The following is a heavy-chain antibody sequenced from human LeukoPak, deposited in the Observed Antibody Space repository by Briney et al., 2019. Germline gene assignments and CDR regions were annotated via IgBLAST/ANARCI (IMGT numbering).Heavy chain of an antibody. D-gene: IGHD6-19*01. CDR3: ARILYSSNIDY. J-gene: IGHJ4*02. V-gene: IGHV4-34*01. CDR1: GGSFSLYY. Sequence: SETLSLTCAVYGGSFSLYYWTWIRQSPGKGLEWIGEINQSGSSNYNPSLKSRVTISVDTSKNQFSLKLSSVTAADTAVYYCARILYSSNIDYWGQGTLVTVSS. CDR2: INQSGSS.